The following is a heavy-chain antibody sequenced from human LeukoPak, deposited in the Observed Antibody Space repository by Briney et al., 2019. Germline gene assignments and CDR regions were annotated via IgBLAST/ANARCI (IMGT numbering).Heavy chain of an antibody. V-gene: IGHV4-59*01. CDR2: IYYSGST. D-gene: IGHD3-3*01. CDR3: ARSYDFWSGYYDY. CDR1: GGSISSYY. Sequence: SETLSLTCTVSGGSISSYYWSWIRQPPGKGLEWIGYIYYSGSTNYNPSLKSRVTVSVDTSKNQFSLKLSSVTAADTAVYYCARSYDFWSGYYDYWGQGTLVTVSS. J-gene: IGHJ4*02.